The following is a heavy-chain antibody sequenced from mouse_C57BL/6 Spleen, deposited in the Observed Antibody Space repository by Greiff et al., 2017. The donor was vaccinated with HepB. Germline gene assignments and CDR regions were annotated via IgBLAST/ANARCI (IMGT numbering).Heavy chain of an antibody. V-gene: IGHV1-4*01. CDR3: AREENWTPFAY. CDR2: INPSSGYT. J-gene: IGHJ3*01. Sequence: VQLQQSGAELARPGASVKMSCKASGYTFTSYTMHWVKQRPGQGLEWIGYINPSSGYTKYNQKFKDKATLTADKSSSTVYMQLSSLTSEDSAVYYCAREENWTPFAYWGQGTLVTVSA. CDR1: GYTFTSYT. D-gene: IGHD4-1*01.